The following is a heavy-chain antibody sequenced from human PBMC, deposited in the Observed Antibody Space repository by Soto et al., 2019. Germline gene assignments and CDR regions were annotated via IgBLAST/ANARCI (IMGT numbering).Heavy chain of an antibody. J-gene: IGHJ4*02. CDR2: IIPILGIA. Sequence: WKDCGGSNRGYTISWVRHEKGQGLEWMGRIIPILGIANYAQKFQGRVTITADKSTSTAYMELSSLRSEDTAVYYCATGHFYYGSGSFFDYWGQGTLVTSPQ. CDR1: GGSNRGYT. V-gene: IGHV1-69*02. D-gene: IGHD3-10*01. CDR3: ATGHFYYGSGSFFDY.